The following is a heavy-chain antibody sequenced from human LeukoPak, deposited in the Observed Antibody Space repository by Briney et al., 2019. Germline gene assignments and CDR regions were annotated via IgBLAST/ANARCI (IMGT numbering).Heavy chain of an antibody. Sequence: SETLSLTCTVSGYSISNGYYWAWLRQPPGKGLEWIGSIYHSGSTYYNPSLNSRVTISVDTSKNQFSLKLSSVTAADTAVYYCARAYSSSWYMNWFDPWGQGTLVTVSS. J-gene: IGHJ5*02. V-gene: IGHV4-38-2*02. CDR2: IYHSGST. CDR1: GYSISNGYY. D-gene: IGHD6-13*01. CDR3: ARAYSSSWYMNWFDP.